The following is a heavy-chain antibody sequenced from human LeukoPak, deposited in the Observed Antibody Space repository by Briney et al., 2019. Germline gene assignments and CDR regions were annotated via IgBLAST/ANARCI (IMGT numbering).Heavy chain of an antibody. V-gene: IGHV4-39*01. D-gene: IGHD6-13*01. Sequence: PSETLSLTCTVSGGSISSSSYYWGWIRQPPGKGLEWIGSIYYSGSTYYNPSLKSRVTISVDTSKNQFSLKLSSVTAADTAVYYCASYYAGIYSSSWLSFDYWGQGTLVTVSS. CDR2: IYYSGST. CDR1: GGSISSSSYY. J-gene: IGHJ4*02. CDR3: ASYYAGIYSSSWLSFDY.